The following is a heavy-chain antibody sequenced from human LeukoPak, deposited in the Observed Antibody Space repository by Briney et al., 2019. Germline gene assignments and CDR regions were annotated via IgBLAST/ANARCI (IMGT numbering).Heavy chain of an antibody. CDR3: ARESIVGYCSAGSWHATDDAFDI. J-gene: IGHJ3*02. CDR2: IKQDGSEK. V-gene: IGHV3-7*01. CDR1: GFTFSSYW. D-gene: IGHD2-15*01. Sequence: GGSLRLSCAASGFTFSSYWMSWVRQAPGKGLEWVANIKQDGSEKYYVDSVKGRFTISRDNAKNSLYLQMNSLRVEDTAVYYCARESIVGYCSAGSWHATDDAFDIWGQGTMVTVSS.